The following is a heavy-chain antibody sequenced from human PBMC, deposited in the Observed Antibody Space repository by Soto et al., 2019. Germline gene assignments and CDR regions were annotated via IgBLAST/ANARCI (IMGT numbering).Heavy chain of an antibody. D-gene: IGHD3-16*01. J-gene: IGHJ3*02. CDR3: ARAADRFDFVWGRNDALDI. CDR1: GYRFTEFG. CDR2: SRADNSHP. V-gene: IGHV1-18*01. Sequence: QVQLLQSGPEVKKPGASVKVSCRAFGYRFTEFGISWVRQAPGQGREGGGWSRADNSHPNYAKSLQGRVNVTTGTSSNTAYMEWTSLTSADTAVHYCARAADRFDFVWGRNDALDIWGQGTLVFVTS.